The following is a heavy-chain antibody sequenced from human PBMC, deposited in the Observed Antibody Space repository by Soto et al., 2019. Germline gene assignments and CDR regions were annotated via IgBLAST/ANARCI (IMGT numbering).Heavy chain of an antibody. CDR1: GYTFTGYY. J-gene: IGHJ4*02. CDR2: INPNSGGT. V-gene: IGHV1-2*02. Sequence: GASVKVSCKASGYTFTGYYMHWLRQAPGQGLEWMGWINPNSGGTNYAQKFQGRVTMTRDTSISTAYMEMSRLRSDDTAVYYCASIVSSSVLPFDYWGQGTLVTVSS. CDR3: ASIVSSSVLPFDY. D-gene: IGHD6-6*01.